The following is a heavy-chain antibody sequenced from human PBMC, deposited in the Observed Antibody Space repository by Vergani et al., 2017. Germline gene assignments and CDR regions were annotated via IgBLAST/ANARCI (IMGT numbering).Heavy chain of an antibody. D-gene: IGHD5-18*01. CDR1: GFTFSSYW. CDR2: IKQDGSEK. Sequence: EVQLVESGGGLVQPGGSLRLSCAASGFTFSSYWMSWVRQAPGKGLEWVANIKQDGSEKYYVDSVKGRFTISRDNAKNSLYLQMNSLRAEETAVYYCARVTAMVYYYYYGMDVWGQGTTVTVSS. V-gene: IGHV3-7*05. CDR3: ARVTAMVYYYYYGMDV. J-gene: IGHJ6*02.